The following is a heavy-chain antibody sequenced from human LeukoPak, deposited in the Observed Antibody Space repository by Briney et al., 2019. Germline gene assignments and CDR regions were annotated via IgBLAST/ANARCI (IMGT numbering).Heavy chain of an antibody. CDR1: GGSISSGDYY. Sequence: PSETLSLTCTVSGGSISSGDYYWSWIRQPPGRGLEWIGYIYYSGSTYYNPSLKSRVTISVDTSKNQFSLKLSSVTAADTAVYYCARDQETGTTGAFAIWGQGTMVTVSS. D-gene: IGHD1-7*01. CDR3: ARDQETGTTGAFAI. V-gene: IGHV4-30-4*01. CDR2: IYYSGST. J-gene: IGHJ3*02.